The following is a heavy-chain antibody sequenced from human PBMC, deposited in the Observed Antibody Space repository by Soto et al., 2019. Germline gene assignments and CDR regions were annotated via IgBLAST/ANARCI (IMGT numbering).Heavy chain of an antibody. CDR1: GGSFSGYY. J-gene: IGHJ4*02. D-gene: IGHD5-12*01. V-gene: IGHV4-34*01. Sequence: SETLSLTCAVYGGSFSGYYWSWIRQPPGKGLEWIGEINHSGSTNYNPSLKSRVTISVDTSKNQFSLKLSSVTAADTAVYYCARGGYMSDWGQGTLVTVS. CDR2: INHSGST. CDR3: ARGGYMSD.